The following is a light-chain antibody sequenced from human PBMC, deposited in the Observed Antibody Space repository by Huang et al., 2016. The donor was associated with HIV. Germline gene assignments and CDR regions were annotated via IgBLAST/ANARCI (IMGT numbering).Light chain of an antibody. CDR1: QSVSSN. CDR2: GAS. J-gene: IGKJ3*01. CDR3: QQYNNWPPRDVT. Sequence: EIVMTQSPATLSVSPGERATLSCRASQSVSSNLAWYQQQPGQAPRPLIYGASTRATGIPARFSGSGSGTEFTLTISSLQSQDFAIYYCQQYNNWPPRDVTFGPGTKVDIK. V-gene: IGKV3-15*01.